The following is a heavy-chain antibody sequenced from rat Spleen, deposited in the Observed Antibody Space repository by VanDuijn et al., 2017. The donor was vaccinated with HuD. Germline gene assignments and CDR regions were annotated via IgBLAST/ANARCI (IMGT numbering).Heavy chain of an antibody. J-gene: IGHJ1*01. CDR2: ISTGGGNT. CDR3: ARRILGGYWYFDF. V-gene: IGHV5-25*01. Sequence: EVQLVESGGGLVQPGRSMKLSCAASGFTFSNYYMAWVRQAPTKGLEWVASISTGGGNTYYRDSVKGRFTISRDNAKSTLYLQMDSLRSEDTATYYCARRILGGYWYFDFWGPGTMVTVSS. CDR1: GFTFSNYY. D-gene: IGHD4-2*01.